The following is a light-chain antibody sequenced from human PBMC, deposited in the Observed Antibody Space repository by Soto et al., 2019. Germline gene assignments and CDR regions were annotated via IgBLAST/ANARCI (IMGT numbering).Light chain of an antibody. Sequence: QSVLTQPPSASGTPGQRVTISCSGSSSNNRRKYVYSYQQLPGTAPKVHIYRNNQRPSGVPDRFSGSKSGTSASLAISGLRSEDEADYYCAAWDDSLGGQVFGTGTKVTV. CDR3: AAWDDSLGGQV. V-gene: IGLV1-47*01. J-gene: IGLJ1*01. CDR1: SSNNRRKY. CDR2: RNN.